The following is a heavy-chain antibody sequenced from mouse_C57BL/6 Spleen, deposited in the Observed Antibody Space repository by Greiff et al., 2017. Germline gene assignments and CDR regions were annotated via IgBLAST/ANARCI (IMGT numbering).Heavy chain of an antibody. Sequence: QVQLQQPGAELVRPGTSVKLSCKASGYTFTSYWMHWVKQRPGQGLEWIGVIDPSDSYTNYNQKFKGKATLTVATSSSTAYMQLRSLTSEDSAVYYCARWYGKGAMDYWGQGTSVTVSS. J-gene: IGHJ4*01. V-gene: IGHV1-59*01. CDR3: ARWYGKGAMDY. CDR1: GYTFTSYW. D-gene: IGHD2-10*02. CDR2: IDPSDSYT.